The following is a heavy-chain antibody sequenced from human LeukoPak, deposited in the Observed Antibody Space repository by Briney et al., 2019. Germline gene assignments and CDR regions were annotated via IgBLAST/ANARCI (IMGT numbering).Heavy chain of an antibody. Sequence: GGSLRLSCSASGLGRSFKETWMSWVRRAPGKGLEWIGRIKGKPDGGAIDYIAAVRGRFSISRDDSKNLVFLQMDSLKIEDTAVYYCTTDPRYWGQGTMVTVSS. CDR1: GLGRSFKETW. CDR3: TTDPRY. CDR2: IKGKPDGGAI. V-gene: IGHV3-15*01. J-gene: IGHJ4*02.